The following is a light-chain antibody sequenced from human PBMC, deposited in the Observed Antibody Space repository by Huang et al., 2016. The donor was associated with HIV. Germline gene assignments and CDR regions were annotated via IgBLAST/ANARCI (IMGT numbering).Light chain of an antibody. J-gene: IGKJ1*01. CDR1: QTISKS. CDR2: TAS. V-gene: IGKV1-39*01. Sequence: DIQMTQSPPSLSASVGDRVTFTCRANQTISKSLNWYPQKPGRAPKLLIYTASTLESGVPSRFSGSGSGSRFTLNITNLQPEDFATYYCQQSFSVPRTFG. CDR3: QQSFSVPRT.